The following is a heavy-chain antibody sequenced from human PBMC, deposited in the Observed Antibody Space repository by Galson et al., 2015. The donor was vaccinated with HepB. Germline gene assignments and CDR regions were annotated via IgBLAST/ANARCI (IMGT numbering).Heavy chain of an antibody. D-gene: IGHD5-12*01. Sequence: TLSLTCTVSGGSISSGGYYWSWIRQHPGKGLEWIGYIYYSGSTYYNPSLKSRVTISVDTSKNQFSLKLSSVTAADTAVYYCARVPTSVATMGYYFDYWGQGTLVTVSS. CDR2: IYYSGST. CDR1: GGSISSGGYY. CDR3: ARVPTSVATMGYYFDY. V-gene: IGHV4-31*03. J-gene: IGHJ4*02.